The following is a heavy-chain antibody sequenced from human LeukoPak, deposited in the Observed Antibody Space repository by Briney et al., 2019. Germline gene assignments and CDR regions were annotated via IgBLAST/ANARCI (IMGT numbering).Heavy chain of an antibody. CDR3: ARDAGWGYYDL. CDR1: GFTFSISW. J-gene: IGHJ4*02. D-gene: IGHD1-26*01. V-gene: IGHV3-7*01. CDR2: IDKHGNGK. Sequence: PAGSLRLSCVVSGFTFSISWVTWVRQAPGKGLEWVANIDKHGNGKYYVDSVKGRFAISRDYATNSVFLQMNSLRAEDTSVYYCARDAGWGYYDLWGQGTPVTVSS.